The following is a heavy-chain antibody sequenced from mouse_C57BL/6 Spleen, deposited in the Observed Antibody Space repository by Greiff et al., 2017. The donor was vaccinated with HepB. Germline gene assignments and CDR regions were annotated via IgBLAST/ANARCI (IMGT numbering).Heavy chain of an antibody. Sequence: QVQLKQSGPELVKPGASVKLSCKASGYTFTSYDINWVKLRPGQGLEWIGWIYPRDGSTKYNEKFKGKATLTVDTSSSTAYMELHSLTSEDSAVYFCARNMGLRQATWFAYWGQGTLVTVSA. CDR3: ARNMGLRQATWFAY. J-gene: IGHJ3*01. CDR1: GYTFTSYD. CDR2: IYPRDGST. D-gene: IGHD2-4*01. V-gene: IGHV1-85*01.